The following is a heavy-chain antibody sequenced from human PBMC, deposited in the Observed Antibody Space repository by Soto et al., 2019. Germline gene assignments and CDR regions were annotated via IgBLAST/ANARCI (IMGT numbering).Heavy chain of an antibody. CDR2: IYWDDDK. J-gene: IGHJ4*02. V-gene: IGHV2-5*02. D-gene: IGHD6-19*01. CDR3: AHIVVAGLGYYFDY. Sequence: QITLKESGPTLVKPTQTLTLTCTFSGFSLSSTRMAVGWIRQPPGKALEWLALIYWDDDKRYSPFLKSRLTITKDTPKNPVVLTMSNMDSVDTARYYCAHIVVAGLGYYFDYWGQGTLVTVSS. CDR1: GFSLSSTRMA.